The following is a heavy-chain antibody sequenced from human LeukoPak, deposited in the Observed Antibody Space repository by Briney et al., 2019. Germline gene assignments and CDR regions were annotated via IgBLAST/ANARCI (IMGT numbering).Heavy chain of an antibody. CDR2: IYYSGST. CDR1: GGSISSSSYY. Sequence: PSETLSLTCTVSGGSISSSSYYWGWIRQPPGKGLEWIGSIYYSGSTYYNPSLKSRVTISVDTSKNQFSLKLSSVTAADTAVYYCARDSSSSWYLWFDPWGQGTLVTVSS. CDR3: ARDSSSSWYLWFDP. D-gene: IGHD6-13*01. J-gene: IGHJ5*02. V-gene: IGHV4-39*02.